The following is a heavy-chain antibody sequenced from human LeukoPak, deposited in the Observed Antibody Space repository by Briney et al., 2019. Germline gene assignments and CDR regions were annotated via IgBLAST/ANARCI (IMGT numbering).Heavy chain of an antibody. CDR2: ISGSGGST. J-gene: IGHJ4*02. Sequence: GGSLRLSXAASGFTFSSYAMSWVRQAPGKGLEWVSAISGSGGSTYYADSVKGRFTISRDNSKNTLYLQMNSLRAEDTAVYYCAKDYDFWSGYPYYFDYWGQGTLVTVSS. CDR1: GFTFSSYA. V-gene: IGHV3-23*01. D-gene: IGHD3-3*01. CDR3: AKDYDFWSGYPYYFDY.